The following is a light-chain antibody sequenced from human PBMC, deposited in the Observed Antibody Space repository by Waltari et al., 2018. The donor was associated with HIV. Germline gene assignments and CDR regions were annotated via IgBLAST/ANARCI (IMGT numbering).Light chain of an antibody. Sequence: SYELTQPPSVSVSPGQTARITCSGDALPKKYACWYQPKSGQAPALVIYEDSKRPSGIPERFSGSSSGTMATLTVSGAQAEDEADYYCYSTDSSGDHVVFGGGTKLTVL. CDR2: EDS. J-gene: IGLJ2*01. CDR1: ALPKKY. V-gene: IGLV3-10*01. CDR3: YSTDSSGDHVV.